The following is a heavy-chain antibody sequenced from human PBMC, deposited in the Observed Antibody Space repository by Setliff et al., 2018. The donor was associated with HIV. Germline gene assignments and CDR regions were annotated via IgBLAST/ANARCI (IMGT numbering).Heavy chain of an antibody. D-gene: IGHD3-22*01. CDR3: ARDVLDLVISVYGF. CDR1: GFSISSRYY. CDR2: IYHTGSS. V-gene: IGHV4-38-2*02. J-gene: IGHJ4*02. Sequence: SETLSLTCDVSGFSISSRYYWGWIRQSPGKGLEWIGNIYHTGSSYYNPSLNDRAAISLDTSKNQFSLKLNSVTAADTAVYYCARDVLDLVISVYGFWGQGTLVTVSS.